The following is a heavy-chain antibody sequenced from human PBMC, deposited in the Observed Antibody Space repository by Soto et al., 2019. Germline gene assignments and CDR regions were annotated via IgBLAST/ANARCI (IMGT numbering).Heavy chain of an antibody. CDR2: IDHSGST. CDR3: ARDRRPFSPMVRGVRVRFDP. CDR1: GGSISSSNW. D-gene: IGHD3-10*01. J-gene: IGHJ5*02. V-gene: IGHV4-4*02. Sequence: PSETLSLTCAVSGGSISSSNWWSWVRQPPGKGLEWIGEIDHSGSTNYNPSLKSRVTISVDKSKNQFSLKLSSVTAADTAGYYCARDRRPFSPMVRGVRVRFDPWGQGTLVTVSS.